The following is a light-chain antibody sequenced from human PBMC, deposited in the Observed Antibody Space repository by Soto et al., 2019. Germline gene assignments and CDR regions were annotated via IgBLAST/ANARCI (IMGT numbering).Light chain of an antibody. CDR2: SAS. CDR1: QSISTE. Sequence: EIVMTQSPATLSVSPGERATLSCRASQSISTELAWYPQKPGQPPRLLIYSASTRATGVPARLTGSGSGSEFTLTISGLLSEDFAVYYCQQGHNWPLTFGQGTRLEI. V-gene: IGKV3-15*01. CDR3: QQGHNWPLT. J-gene: IGKJ2*01.